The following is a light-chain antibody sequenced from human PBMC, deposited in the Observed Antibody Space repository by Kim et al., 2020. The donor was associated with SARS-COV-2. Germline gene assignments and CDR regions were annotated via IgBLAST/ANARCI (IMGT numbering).Light chain of an antibody. J-gene: IGKJ4*01. V-gene: IGKV3-20*01. CDR1: QSVSSSS. CDR3: QQYGSSTLT. CDR2: DTS. Sequence: EIVLTQSPGTLSLSPGERATLSCRASQSVSSSSLAWYQHKPGQAPRLLIYDTSRRATGVPDRFSGGGSGTDFTLTINRLEPEDLALYYCQQYGSSTLTFGGGTKVDIK.